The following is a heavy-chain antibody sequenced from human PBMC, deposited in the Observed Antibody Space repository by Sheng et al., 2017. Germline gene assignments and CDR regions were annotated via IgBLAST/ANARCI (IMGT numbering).Heavy chain of an antibody. V-gene: IGHV3-30*04. D-gene: IGHD2-15*01. CDR3: AENGGGGSFSLGY. CDR1: GFTFSTYT. Sequence: QVQLVESGGGVVQPGRSLRLSCAASGFTFSTYTMHWVRQAPGKGLEWVTLISYDGSNKYYTDSVKGRFTISRDNSKNTLYLQMNSLRTEDTAIYYCAENGGGGSFSLGYWGQGTLVTVTP. J-gene: IGHJ4*02. CDR2: ISYDGSNK.